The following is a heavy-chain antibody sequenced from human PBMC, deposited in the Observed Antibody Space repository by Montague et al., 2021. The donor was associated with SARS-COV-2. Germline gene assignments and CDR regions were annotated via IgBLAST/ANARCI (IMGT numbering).Heavy chain of an antibody. CDR1: GFTFSSYS. J-gene: IGHJ4*02. V-gene: IGHV3-30*04. Sequence: SLRLSCAASGFTFSSYSMYWVRQAPGKGLEWVAVISSDGINKYFPDSVRGRFTISRDNSNNTVFPQMSSLRPEDTAVYYCARPGVQNNGWYLSYFEYWGQGSLVTVST. CDR2: ISSDGINK. D-gene: IGHD6-19*01. CDR3: ARPGVQNNGWYLSYFEY.